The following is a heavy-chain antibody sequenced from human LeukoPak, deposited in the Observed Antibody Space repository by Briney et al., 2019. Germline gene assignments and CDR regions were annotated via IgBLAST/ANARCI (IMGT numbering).Heavy chain of an antibody. CDR2: INSDGSTT. D-gene: IGHD4-17*01. J-gene: IGHJ4*02. CDR3: ARGIPRSYGTDY. Sequence: PGGSLRLSCAASGFTFSNYWMHWVRQAPGKGLVWVSRINSDGSTTNYADSVKGRFTISRDNAENTLYLQMISLRAKDTAVYYCARGIPRSYGTDYWGQGTLVTVSS. CDR1: GFTFSNYW. V-gene: IGHV3-74*01.